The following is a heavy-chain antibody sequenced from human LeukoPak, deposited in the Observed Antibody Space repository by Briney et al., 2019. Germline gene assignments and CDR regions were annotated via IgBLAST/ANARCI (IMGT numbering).Heavy chain of an antibody. V-gene: IGHV1-18*04. CDR3: ARDGSYWFDP. J-gene: IGHJ5*02. CDR2: ISAYNGNT. Sequence: GASVKVSCKASGYTFTGYYMHWVRQAPGQGLEWMGWISAYNGNTNYAQKLQGRVTMTTDTSTSTAYMELRSLRSDDTAVYYCARDGSYWFDPWGQGTLVTVSS. CDR1: GYTFTGYY.